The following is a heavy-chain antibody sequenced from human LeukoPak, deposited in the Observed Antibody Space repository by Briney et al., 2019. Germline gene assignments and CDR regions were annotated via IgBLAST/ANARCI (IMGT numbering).Heavy chain of an antibody. CDR3: ARDRYSSGWYYFDY. Sequence: GGSLRLSCAASGFTFSSYGMHWVRQAPGKGLEWVAVIWYDGSNKYYADSVKGRFTISRDNSKNTLYLQMNSLRAEDTAVYYCARDRYSSGWYYFDYWGQGTLVTVSS. D-gene: IGHD6-19*01. V-gene: IGHV3-33*01. CDR2: IWYDGSNK. J-gene: IGHJ4*02. CDR1: GFTFSSYG.